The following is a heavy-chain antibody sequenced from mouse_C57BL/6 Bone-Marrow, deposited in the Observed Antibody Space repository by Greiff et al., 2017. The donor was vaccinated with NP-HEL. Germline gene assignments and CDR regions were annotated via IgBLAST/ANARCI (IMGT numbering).Heavy chain of an antibody. CDR1: GYTFTSYG. D-gene: IGHD2-2*01. Sequence: QVQLQQSGAELARPGASVKLSCKASGYTFTSYGISWVKQRTGQGLEWIGEIYPRSGNTHYNEKFKGKATLTADKSSSTAYMELRSLTSEDSAVYFCARFGYDYYFDYWGQGTTLTVSS. J-gene: IGHJ2*01. CDR2: IYPRSGNT. V-gene: IGHV1-81*01. CDR3: ARFGYDYYFDY.